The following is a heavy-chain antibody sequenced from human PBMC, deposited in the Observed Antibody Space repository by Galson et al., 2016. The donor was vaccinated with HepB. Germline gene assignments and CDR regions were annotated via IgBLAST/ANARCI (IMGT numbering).Heavy chain of an antibody. CDR1: GDILTDLS. CDR2: FDPEDGET. Sequence: SVKVSCKVSGDILTDLSMHWVRQAPGKGLEWMGGFDPEDGETFYAQKFQGRVTMTEDTSTDTAYMELSSLRSEDTAVYYCATRVAGDAFDIWGQGTMVTVSS. CDR3: ATRVAGDAFDI. J-gene: IGHJ3*02. V-gene: IGHV1-24*01. D-gene: IGHD3-3*01.